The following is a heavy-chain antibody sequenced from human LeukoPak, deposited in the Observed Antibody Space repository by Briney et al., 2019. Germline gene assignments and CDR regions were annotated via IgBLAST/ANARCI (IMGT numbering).Heavy chain of an antibody. V-gene: IGHV4-38-2*02. J-gene: IGHJ4*02. CDR3: ATTTIRLGY. CDR1: GGSISPYY. CDR2: IYHGGST. D-gene: IGHD1-26*01. Sequence: PSDTLSLTCSLSGGSISPYYCGWIRQPPGKRLEWIGSIYHGGSTYYNPSLKSRVTISVDTSKNQFSLKLSSVTAADTAVYYCATTTIRLGYWGQGTLVTVSS.